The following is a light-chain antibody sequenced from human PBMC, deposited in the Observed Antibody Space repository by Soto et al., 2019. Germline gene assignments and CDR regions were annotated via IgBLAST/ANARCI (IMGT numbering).Light chain of an antibody. CDR1: QTISSW. J-gene: IGKJ1*01. V-gene: IGKV1-5*03. CDR2: NAS. Sequence: DIQMTQSPSTLSGAVVDIVTVTVRASQTISSWLAWYQQKPGRAPKLLIYNASTLKSGVPSRFSGSGSGTEFTLTISSLQPDDFATYYCQHYNSYSEAFGQGTKVDIK. CDR3: QHYNSYSEA.